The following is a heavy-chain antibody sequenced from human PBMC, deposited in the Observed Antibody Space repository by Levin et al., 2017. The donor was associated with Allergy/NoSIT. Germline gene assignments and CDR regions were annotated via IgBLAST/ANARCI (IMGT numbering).Heavy chain of an antibody. D-gene: IGHD5-12*01. CDR3: ARLNSGYDLGGIDY. CDR2: IYYSGST. J-gene: IGHJ4*02. Sequence: SETLSLTCTVSGGSIRSSNFYWGWIRQPPGTGLQWIGSIYYSGSTSYKPALESRVTISVDTSKNQFSLKLRSVTAADTAVYYCARLNSGYDLGGIDYWGQGTLVSVFS. CDR1: GGSIRSSNFY. V-gene: IGHV4-39*01.